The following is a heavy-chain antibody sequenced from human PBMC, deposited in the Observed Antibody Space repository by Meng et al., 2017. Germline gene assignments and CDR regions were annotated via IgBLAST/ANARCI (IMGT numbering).Heavy chain of an antibody. V-gene: IGHV3-74*03. CDR2: INTDASST. CDR3: ARDADWVIFDH. CDR1: GCTFISYW. J-gene: IGHJ4*02. Sequence: LVGSGGCLLQPVGSLILSCAASGCTFISYWVNWGRQSPGKGLVWVSRINTDASSTTYADSVKGRFTISRDDAKNTVYLQMNSLRAEDTAVYYCARDADWVIFDHWGQGALVTVSS. D-gene: IGHD3-9*01.